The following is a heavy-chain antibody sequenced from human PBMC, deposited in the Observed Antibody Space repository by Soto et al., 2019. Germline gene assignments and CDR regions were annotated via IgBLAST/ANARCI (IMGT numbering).Heavy chain of an antibody. D-gene: IGHD3-10*01. CDR3: ARFFYYYGSGAHDY. CDR2: IYHSGST. J-gene: IGHJ4*02. Sequence: SETLSLTCAVSGYSISSGYYWGCIRQPPGKGLEWIGSIYHSGSTYYNPSLKSRVTISVDTSKNQFSLKLSSVTAADTAVYYCARFFYYYGSGAHDYWGQGTLVTVYS. V-gene: IGHV4-38-2*01. CDR1: GYSISSGYY.